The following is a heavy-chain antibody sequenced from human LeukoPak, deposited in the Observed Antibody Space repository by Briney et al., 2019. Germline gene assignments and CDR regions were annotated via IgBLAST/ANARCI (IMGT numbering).Heavy chain of an antibody. CDR1: GLTFSTYN. CDR2: ISGTSRSTYI. Sequence: GGSLRLSCAASGLTFSTYNMHWVRQAPGKGLEWVSSISGTSRSTYIYYADSVKGRFTISRDNAENSLYLQMNSLRAEDTAVYYCARPSINDYGDFGYWGQGTLVTVSS. V-gene: IGHV3-21*01. J-gene: IGHJ4*02. D-gene: IGHD4-17*01. CDR3: ARPSINDYGDFGY.